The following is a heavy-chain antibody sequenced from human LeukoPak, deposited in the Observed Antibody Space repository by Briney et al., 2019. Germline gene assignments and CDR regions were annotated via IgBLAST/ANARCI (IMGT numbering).Heavy chain of an antibody. J-gene: IGHJ4*02. Sequence: SETLSLTCTVPGYSTSSGYYWGWTRQPPGKGLEWIGSIYHSGSTYYNPSLKSRVTISVDTSKKQFSLKLSSVTAADTAVYYCARTYSSSVFDYWGQGTLVTVSS. CDR3: ARTYSSSVFDY. V-gene: IGHV4-38-2*02. D-gene: IGHD6-19*01. CDR2: IYHSGST. CDR1: GYSTSSGYY.